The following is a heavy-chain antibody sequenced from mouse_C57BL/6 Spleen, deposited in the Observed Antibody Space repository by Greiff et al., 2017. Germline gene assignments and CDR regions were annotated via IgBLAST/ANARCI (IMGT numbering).Heavy chain of an antibody. J-gene: IGHJ2*01. CDR2: IHPKSGST. Sequence: QVQLQQPGAELVKPGASVKLSCKASGYTFTSYGMHWVKQRPGQGLEWIGVIHPKSGSTNYNEKFKSKATLTADKSSSTAYMHLSSLTSEDSAVYYCARYPSVSAVVAKSCWGQGTTLTVSS. CDR1: GYTFTSYG. CDR3: ARYPSVSAVVAKSC. D-gene: IGHD1-1*01. V-gene: IGHV1-64*01.